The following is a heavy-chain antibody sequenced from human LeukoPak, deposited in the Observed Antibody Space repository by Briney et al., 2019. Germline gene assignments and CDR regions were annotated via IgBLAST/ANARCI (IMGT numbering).Heavy chain of an antibody. J-gene: IGHJ6*02. D-gene: IGHD2-2*02. CDR1: GFTFSSYG. Sequence: GGSLSLSCAASGFTFSSYGMHWVRQAPGKGLEGVAVISYDGSNKYYADSVKGRFTISRDNSKNTLYLQMNSLRVEDTAVYYCATGVGYCSSTSCYTHHPYGMDVWGQGTTVTVSS. CDR3: ATGVGYCSSTSCYTHHPYGMDV. V-gene: IGHV3-30*03. CDR2: ISYDGSNK.